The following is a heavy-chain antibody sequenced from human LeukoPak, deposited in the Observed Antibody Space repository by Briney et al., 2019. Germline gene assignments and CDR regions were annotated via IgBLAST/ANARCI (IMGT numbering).Heavy chain of an antibody. Sequence: ASVKVSCKASGYTFTSYDINWVRQATGQGLEWMGWMNPNSGNTGYAQNFKGRVTMTRNTSISTAYMELSSLRCEDTAVYYCARHSSSLNWFDLWGQGTLVTVSS. V-gene: IGHV1-8*01. CDR2: MNPNSGNT. CDR3: ARHSSSLNWFDL. CDR1: GYTFTSYD. J-gene: IGHJ5*02. D-gene: IGHD6-13*01.